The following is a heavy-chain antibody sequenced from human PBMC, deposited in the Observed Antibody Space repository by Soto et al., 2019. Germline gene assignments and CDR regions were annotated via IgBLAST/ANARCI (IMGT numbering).Heavy chain of an antibody. V-gene: IGHV4-59*02. Sequence: SETLSLTCTVSSSSVSSYYWNWIRQSPGKGLEWIGYIYYSGYTNYNPSLKSRITISVDTSKNQFSLKLSSVTPADTAVYYCAGGGMTTVPYWGQGTLVTVSS. CDR3: AGGGMTTVPY. CDR1: SSSVSSYY. CDR2: IYYSGYT. D-gene: IGHD4-17*01. J-gene: IGHJ4*02.